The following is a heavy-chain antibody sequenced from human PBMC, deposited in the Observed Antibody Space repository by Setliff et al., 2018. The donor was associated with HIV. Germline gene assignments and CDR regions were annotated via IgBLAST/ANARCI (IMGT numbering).Heavy chain of an antibody. CDR3: ARLGRAIDDGGSSPRLDF. Sequence: PSETLSLTCVVSDDSFSNYDWTWIRQPPGKALQWIGYISSSGTTNYNPSLRSRVTISIETSNTHFSLWLRSVTAADTATYFCARLGRAIDDGGSSPRLDFWGQGMLVTVSS. D-gene: IGHD2-15*01. CDR1: DDSFSNYD. V-gene: IGHV4-4*09. J-gene: IGHJ4*02. CDR2: ISSSGTT.